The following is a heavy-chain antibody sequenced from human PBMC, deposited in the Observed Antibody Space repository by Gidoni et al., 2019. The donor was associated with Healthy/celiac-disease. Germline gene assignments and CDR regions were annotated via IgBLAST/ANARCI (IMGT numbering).Heavy chain of an antibody. J-gene: IGHJ5*02. CDR2: IYHSGST. Sequence: QVQLQESGPGLVKPSGTPSLTCAVSGGSISIRNWWSWVRQPPGKGLEGIGEIYHSGSTNYNPSLKSRVTISVDKSKNQFSLKLSSVTAADTAVYYCARLGADIFSGSGPPRGVLNWFDPWGQGTLVTVSS. V-gene: IGHV4-4*02. D-gene: IGHD3-10*01. CDR3: ARLGADIFSGSGPPRGVLNWFDP. CDR1: GGSISIRNW.